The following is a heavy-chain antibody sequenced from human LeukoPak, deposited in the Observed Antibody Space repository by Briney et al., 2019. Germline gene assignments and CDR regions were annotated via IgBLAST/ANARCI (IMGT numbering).Heavy chain of an antibody. V-gene: IGHV3-74*01. D-gene: IGHD2-2*01. CDR1: GNYW. CDR3: VSFYETN. CDR2: VNSDGSWT. Sequence: PGGSLRLSCAASGNYWMHWVRQAPGKGLVWVSHVNSDGSWTSHAASVKGRFTISKDNAKNTVYLQMNNLRTEDTAVYYCVSFYETNWGRGTLVTVSS. J-gene: IGHJ4*02.